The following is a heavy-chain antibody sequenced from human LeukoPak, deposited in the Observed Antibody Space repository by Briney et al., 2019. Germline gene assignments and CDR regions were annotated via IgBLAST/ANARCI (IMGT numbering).Heavy chain of an antibody. CDR1: GFTFSNFA. J-gene: IGHJ4*02. D-gene: IGHD3-10*01. CDR2: IGGGGRRT. Sequence: GSLRLSCAASGFTFSNFAMSWVRQAPGKGLEWVSAIGGGGRRTYYADSVKGRFTISRDNSKNTLYLQMNSLRAEDTAVYYCAKDLDTVVRGVFDYWGRGILVTVSS. CDR3: AKDLDTVVRGVFDY. V-gene: IGHV3-23*01.